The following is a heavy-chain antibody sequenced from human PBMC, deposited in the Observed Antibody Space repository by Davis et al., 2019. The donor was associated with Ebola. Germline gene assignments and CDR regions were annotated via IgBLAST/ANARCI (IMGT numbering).Heavy chain of an antibody. Sequence: SETLSLTCTVSGGSISSYYWSWIRQPPGKGLEWIGYIYYSGSTNYNPSLKSRVTISVDTSKNQFSLKLSSVTAADTAVYYCARGGHDIVVVPAAMASYYYYGMDVWGQGTTVTVSS. V-gene: IGHV4-59*01. D-gene: IGHD2-2*01. CDR1: GGSISSYY. CDR2: IYYSGST. J-gene: IGHJ6*02. CDR3: ARGGHDIVVVPAAMASYYYYGMDV.